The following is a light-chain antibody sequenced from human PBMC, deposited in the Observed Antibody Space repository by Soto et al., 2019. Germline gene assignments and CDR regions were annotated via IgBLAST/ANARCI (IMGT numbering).Light chain of an antibody. CDR1: SSNIGNNY. CDR3: GTWDSSLSVYVV. V-gene: IGLV1-51*01. J-gene: IGLJ2*01. Sequence: QSVLTQPPSVSAAPGQKVTISCSGSSSNIGNNYVSWYQHLPGTAPKLLIYDNNKRPSGIPDRFSCAKSDTSATLGITGLQTGDEADYYCGTWDSSLSVYVVFGGGTKLTVL. CDR2: DNN.